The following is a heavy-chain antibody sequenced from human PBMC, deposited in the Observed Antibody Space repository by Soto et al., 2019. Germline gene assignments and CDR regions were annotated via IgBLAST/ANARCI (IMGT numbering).Heavy chain of an antibody. CDR1: GYTFTSYG. CDR3: ARDRAVSLIDY. Sequence: QVQLVQSGAEVKKPGAPVKVSCKASGYTFTSYGISWVRQAPGQEHEWMGWISAYNGNTQYAQKLQGRVTMPTDTSTSTAYMELRCLRADDKAVYACARDRAVSLIDYWGQGHLVTVAS. CDR2: ISAYNGNT. J-gene: IGHJ4*02. V-gene: IGHV1-18*01.